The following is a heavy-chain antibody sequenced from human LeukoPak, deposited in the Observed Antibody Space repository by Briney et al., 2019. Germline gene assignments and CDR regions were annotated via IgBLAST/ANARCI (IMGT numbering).Heavy chain of an antibody. CDR3: ARGDSSGGYSTGA. Sequence: GASVTDSCKASGYTFTCYYMHWVRQAPGQGLEWMGIINPSGGSTSYAQKLQDRVTMTMDTPIRTVYMELSSLRSEDTAVYYCARGDSSGGYSTGAWGEGTLVTVSS. V-gene: IGHV1-46*03. J-gene: IGHJ5*02. D-gene: IGHD6-19*01. CDR2: INPSGGST. CDR1: GYTFTCYY.